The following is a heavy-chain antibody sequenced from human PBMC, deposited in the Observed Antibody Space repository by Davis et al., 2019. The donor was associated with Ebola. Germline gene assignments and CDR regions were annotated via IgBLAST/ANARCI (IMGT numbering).Heavy chain of an antibody. CDR1: GFTFSSYG. Sequence: GESLKISCAASGFTFSSYGMHWVRQAPGKGLEWVAVISYDGSNKYYADSVKGRFTISRDNSKNTLYLQMNSLRAEDTAVYYCARGRWLQSAYFDYWGQGTLVTVSS. CDR3: ARGRWLQSAYFDY. CDR2: ISYDGSNK. V-gene: IGHV3-30*03. D-gene: IGHD5-24*01. J-gene: IGHJ4*02.